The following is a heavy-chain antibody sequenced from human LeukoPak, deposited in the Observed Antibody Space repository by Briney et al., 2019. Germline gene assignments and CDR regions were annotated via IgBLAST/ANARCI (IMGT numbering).Heavy chain of an antibody. CDR1: GYSFTSYW. Sequence: GAALKISYEGSGYSFTSYWNGWGRPMAGKGLEWMGIIYPGDSDTRYSPSFQGQVTISADKSISTAYLQWSSLKASDTAMYYCARQASSFSSGWYPAFDIWGQGTMVTVSS. V-gene: IGHV5-51*01. J-gene: IGHJ3*02. CDR3: ARQASSFSSGWYPAFDI. D-gene: IGHD6-19*01. CDR2: IYPGDSDT.